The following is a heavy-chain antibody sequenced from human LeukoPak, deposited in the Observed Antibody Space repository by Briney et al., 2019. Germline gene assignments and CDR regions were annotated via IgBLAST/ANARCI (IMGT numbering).Heavy chain of an antibody. CDR2: ISYDGSTK. CDR1: GFTFSDYG. J-gene: IGHJ4*02. Sequence: GRSLRLSCAASGFTFSDYGMHWVRQAPGKGLEWVALISYDGSTKYYADSVKGRFTISRDNPKNTLYLQMNSLRVEDTAVYYCARRAGAYSHPYDYWGQGTLVTVSS. D-gene: IGHD4/OR15-4a*01. CDR3: ARRAGAYSHPYDY. V-gene: IGHV3-30*03.